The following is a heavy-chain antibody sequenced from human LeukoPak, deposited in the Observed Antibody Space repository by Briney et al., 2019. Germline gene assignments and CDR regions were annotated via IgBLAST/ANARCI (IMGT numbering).Heavy chain of an antibody. CDR2: ISSSGSTI. CDR3: ASTWSVVVPAASYYMDV. D-gene: IGHD2-2*01. Sequence: GGSLRLSCAASGFTFSGYYMSWIRQAPGKGLEWVSYISSSGSTIYYADSVKGRFTISRDNAKNSLYLQMNSLRAEDTAVYYCASTWSVVVPAASYYMDVWGKGTTVTVSS. V-gene: IGHV3-11*01. J-gene: IGHJ6*03. CDR1: GFTFSGYY.